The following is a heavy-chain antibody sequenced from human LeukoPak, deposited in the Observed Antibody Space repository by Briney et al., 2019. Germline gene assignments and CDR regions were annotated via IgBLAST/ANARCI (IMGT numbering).Heavy chain of an antibody. J-gene: IGHJ4*02. Sequence: PGGSLRLSCAASGFTFSSYAMSWVRQAPGKGLEWVSAISGSGGSTYYADSVKGRFTISRDNSQNTLYLQMNSLRAEDTAVYYCAKHSSDWYVVLYWGQGTLVTVSS. V-gene: IGHV3-23*01. CDR1: GFTFSSYA. CDR2: ISGSGGST. D-gene: IGHD6-19*01. CDR3: AKHSSDWYVVLY.